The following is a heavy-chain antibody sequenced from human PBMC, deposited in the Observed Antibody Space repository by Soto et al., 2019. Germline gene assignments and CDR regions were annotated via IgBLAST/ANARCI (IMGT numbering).Heavy chain of an antibody. CDR3: AKSPGGLYGYNSYYYGMDV. Sequence: EVHLLESGGDLVQPGGSLRLSCTASGLTFSTYAMSWVRQAPGKGLEWVSSIGGSGTGGRTYYADTVKGRFTISRDNSKNKVYLQMNSLRADDTSVYYCAKSPGGLYGYNSYYYGMDVWGQGTTVTASS. CDR1: GLTFSTYA. J-gene: IGHJ6*02. D-gene: IGHD5-12*01. CDR2: IGGSGTGGRT. V-gene: IGHV3-23*01.